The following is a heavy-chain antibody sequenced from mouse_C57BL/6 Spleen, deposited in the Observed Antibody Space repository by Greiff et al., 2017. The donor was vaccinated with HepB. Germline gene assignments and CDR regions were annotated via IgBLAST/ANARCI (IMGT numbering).Heavy chain of an antibody. D-gene: IGHD1-1*01. CDR3: TRRYYGSSFSYWYFDV. Sequence: QVQLQQPGAELVKPGASVKLSCKASGYTFTSYWMHWVKQTPVHGLEWIGAIDPETGGTAYNQKFKGKAILTADKSSSTAYMELRSLTSEDSAVYYCTRRYYGSSFSYWYFDVWGTGTTVTVSS. V-gene: IGHV1-15*01. CDR2: IDPETGGT. CDR1: GYTFTSYW. J-gene: IGHJ1*03.